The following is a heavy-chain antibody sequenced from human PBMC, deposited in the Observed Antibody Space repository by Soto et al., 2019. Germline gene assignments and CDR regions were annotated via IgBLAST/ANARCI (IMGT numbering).Heavy chain of an antibody. J-gene: IGHJ4*02. D-gene: IGHD4-17*01. Sequence: HPGGSLRLSCAASGFTFSSYAMSWVHQAPGKGLEWVSIITSDGRTYYADSVKGRFTISGDNSKNTVYLQMNSLRAEDTAVYYCAKDYSTVTTDPLSVVLFDYWGQGALVTV. CDR3: AKDYSTVTTDPLSVVLFDY. CDR1: GFTFSSYA. CDR2: ITSDGRT. V-gene: IGHV3-23*01.